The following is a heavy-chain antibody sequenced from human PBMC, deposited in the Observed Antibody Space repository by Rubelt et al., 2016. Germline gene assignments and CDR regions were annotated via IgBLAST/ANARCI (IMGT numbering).Heavy chain of an antibody. CDR3: ARVAVVGTARIMDV. V-gene: IGHV3-21*02. J-gene: IGHJ6*02. Sequence: EVQLVESGGDLVKPGGSQRLSCAASGFTFSDYAITWVRQAPGKGLEWVSYIGSSSSYIYYADSVKGRFTVPRDNAKNLLALQMVSLSAEDTAVYYGARVAVVGTARIMDVWGQGTTVTVSS. CDR2: IGSSSSYI. D-gene: IGHD2-15*01. CDR1: GFTFSDYA.